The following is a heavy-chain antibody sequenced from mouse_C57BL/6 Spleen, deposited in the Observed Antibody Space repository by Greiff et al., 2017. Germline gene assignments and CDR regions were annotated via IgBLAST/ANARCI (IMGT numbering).Heavy chain of an antibody. J-gene: IGHJ4*01. V-gene: IGHV1-26*01. CDR2: INPNNGGT. Sequence: EVQLQQSGPELVKPGASVQISCKASGYTFTDYYMNWVKPSHGKSLEWIGDINPNNGGTSSNQKFKGKATLTVAKSSSTAYLELRSLTSEDSAVYYCARKRCNFYYAMDYWGQGTSVTVSS. CDR3: ARKRCNFYYAMDY. CDR1: GYTFTDYY. D-gene: IGHD2-1*01.